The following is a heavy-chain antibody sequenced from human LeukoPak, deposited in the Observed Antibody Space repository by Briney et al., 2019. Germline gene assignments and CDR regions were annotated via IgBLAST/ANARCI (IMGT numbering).Heavy chain of an antibody. CDR1: GGTFSSYA. CDR2: IIPILGIA. J-gene: IGHJ4*02. D-gene: IGHD6-13*01. Sequence: GASVKVSCKASGGTFSSYAISWVRQAPGQGLEWMGGIIPILGIANYAQKFQGRVTITADKSTSTAYMELSSLRSEDTAVYYCAQAGRAAADHFDYWGQGTLVTVSS. CDR3: AQAGRAAADHFDY. V-gene: IGHV1-69*10.